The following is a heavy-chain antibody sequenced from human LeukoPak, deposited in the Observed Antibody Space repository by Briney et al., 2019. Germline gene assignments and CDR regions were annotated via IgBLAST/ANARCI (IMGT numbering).Heavy chain of an antibody. CDR2: INHSGST. V-gene: IGHV4-39*07. CDR1: GVSISSSYSY. Sequence: PSETLSLTCTVSGVSISSSYSYWRWIRQPPGKGLEWIGEINHSGSTNYNPSLKSRVTISVDTSKNQFSLKLSSVTAADTAVYYCARGALQYYYYYMDVWGKGTTVTVSS. D-gene: IGHD4-11*01. CDR3: ARGALQYYYYYMDV. J-gene: IGHJ6*03.